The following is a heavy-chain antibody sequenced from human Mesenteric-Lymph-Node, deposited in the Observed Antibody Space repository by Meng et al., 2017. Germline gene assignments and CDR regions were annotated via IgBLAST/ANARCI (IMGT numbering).Heavy chain of an antibody. CDR2: INPNSGGT. D-gene: IGHD6-13*01. V-gene: IGHV1-2*06. J-gene: IGHJ1*01. Sequence: ASVKVSCKASGYTFTGYYMNWVRQAPGQGLEWMGRINPNSGGTNYAQKFQGRVTMTRDTSISTAYMELSRLRSDDTAVYYCARDRLIAAAVQGYFQHWGQGTLVTVSS. CDR1: GYTFTGYY. CDR3: ARDRLIAAAVQGYFQH.